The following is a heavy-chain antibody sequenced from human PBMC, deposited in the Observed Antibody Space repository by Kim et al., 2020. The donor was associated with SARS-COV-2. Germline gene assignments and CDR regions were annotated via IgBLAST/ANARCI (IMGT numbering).Heavy chain of an antibody. V-gene: IGHV1-3*01. Sequence: ASVKVSCKASGYTFTSYAMHWVRQAPGQRLEWMGWINAGNGNTKYSQKFQGRVTITRDTSASTAYMELSSLRSEDTAVYYCTIFPQADDIVVVPAARAWGQGTLVTVSS. CDR1: GYTFTSYA. J-gene: IGHJ5*02. CDR3: TIFPQADDIVVVPAARA. D-gene: IGHD2-2*01. CDR2: INAGNGNT.